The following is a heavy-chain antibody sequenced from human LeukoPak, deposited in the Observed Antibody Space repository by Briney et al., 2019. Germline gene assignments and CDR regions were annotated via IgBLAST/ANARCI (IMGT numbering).Heavy chain of an antibody. V-gene: IGHV4-4*07. D-gene: IGHD3-22*01. J-gene: IGHJ6*03. CDR1: GGSISSYY. Sequence: PSETLSLTCTVSGGSISSYYWSWIRQPAGKGLEWIGRIHTSGSTNYNPSLKSRVTMSVDTSKNQFSLKLSSVTAADTAVYYCARDRYYYDSSGYLTMDVWGKGTTVTISS. CDR3: ARDRYYYDSSGYLTMDV. CDR2: IHTSGST.